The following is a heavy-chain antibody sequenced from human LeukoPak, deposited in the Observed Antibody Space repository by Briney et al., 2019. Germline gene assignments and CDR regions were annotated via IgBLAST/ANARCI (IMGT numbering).Heavy chain of an antibody. CDR2: ITGSGGTT. Sequence: GGSLRLSCAASGFTFRRYAMSWVRQAPGKGLEWVSAITGSGGTTYYADSVKGRFTISRDNSNSTLYLQMNSLTAADTAIYYCAKLNVYGGNSPVDYWGQGTLVTVSS. V-gene: IGHV3-23*01. D-gene: IGHD4-23*01. CDR1: GFTFRRYA. J-gene: IGHJ4*02. CDR3: AKLNVYGGNSPVDY.